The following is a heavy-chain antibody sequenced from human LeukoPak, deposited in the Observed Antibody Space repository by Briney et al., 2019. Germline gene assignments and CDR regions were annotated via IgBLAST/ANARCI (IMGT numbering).Heavy chain of an antibody. CDR2: ISYDGSNK. CDR1: GFTFSSYA. Sequence: PGGSLRLSCAVSGFTFSSYAMHWVRQAPGKGLEWVAVISYDGSNKYYADSVKGRFTISRDNSKNTLYLQMNSLRAEDTAVYYCARTGVPAAIKTHFDYWGQGTLVAVSS. CDR3: ARTGVPAAIKTHFDY. J-gene: IGHJ4*02. D-gene: IGHD2-2*02. V-gene: IGHV3-30*01.